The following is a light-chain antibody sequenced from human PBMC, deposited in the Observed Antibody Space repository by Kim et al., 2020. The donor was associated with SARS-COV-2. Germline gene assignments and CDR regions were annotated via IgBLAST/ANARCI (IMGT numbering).Light chain of an antibody. CDR2: DVT. V-gene: IGLV2-14*03. CDR3: SSYASSNSWV. J-gene: IGLJ3*02. CDR1: DSDVGNYDH. Sequence: QSALTQPASVSGAPGQSITISCTGTDSDVGNYDHVSWYQQHPGKAPKLIIYDVTERPSGVSDRFSGSKSANTASLTISGLQAEDEADYHCSSYASSNSWVFGGGTQLTVL.